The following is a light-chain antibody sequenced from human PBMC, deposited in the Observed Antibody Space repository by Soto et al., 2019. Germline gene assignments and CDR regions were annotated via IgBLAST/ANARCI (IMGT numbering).Light chain of an antibody. V-gene: IGLV2-8*01. CDR1: SSDVGGYNY. Sequence: QYALTQPPSASGSPGQSVTISCTGTSSDVGGYNYVSWYQQHPGKAPKLMIYEVSKRPSGVPDRFSGSKSGNTASLTVSVLQAEDEAYYYCRSYAGSNNYVFGTWTKLTVL. CDR2: EVS. CDR3: RSYAGSNNYV. J-gene: IGLJ1*01.